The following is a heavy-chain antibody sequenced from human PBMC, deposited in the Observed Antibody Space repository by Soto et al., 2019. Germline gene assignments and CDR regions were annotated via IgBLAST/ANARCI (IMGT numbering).Heavy chain of an antibody. CDR3: AREGGSYDSGGYLIRGAFDI. Sequence: TLSLTCSVSGDSISRIDYYWTWIRQHPEKGLEWIGNIYFRGNTYYSPSLESRLTISVDTSKNQFSLKLTSVTAADTAVYYCAREGGSYDSGGYLIRGAFDIWGQGTMATVSS. D-gene: IGHD3-22*01. CDR1: GDSISRIDYY. J-gene: IGHJ3*02. CDR2: IYFRGNT. V-gene: IGHV4-31*03.